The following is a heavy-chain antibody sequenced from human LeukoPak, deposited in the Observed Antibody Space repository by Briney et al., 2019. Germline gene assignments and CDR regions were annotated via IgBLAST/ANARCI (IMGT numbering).Heavy chain of an antibody. CDR1: GDSITTYF. D-gene: IGHD6-6*01. J-gene: IGHJ4*02. Sequence: SETLSLTCTVSGDSITTYFWSWFRQPPGEGLEWIGYIYYGGTTNYNPSLNSRVTISADTSKNQFSLKLSSVTAADTAVYYCARDRVEYSSSSGIDWGQGTLVTVSS. CDR3: ARDRVEYSSSSGID. V-gene: IGHV4-59*12. CDR2: IYYGGTT.